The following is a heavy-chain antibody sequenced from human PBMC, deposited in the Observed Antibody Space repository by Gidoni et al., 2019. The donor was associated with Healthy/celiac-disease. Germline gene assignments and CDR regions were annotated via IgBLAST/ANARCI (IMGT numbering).Heavy chain of an antibody. CDR1: GFTFSSYG. V-gene: IGHV3-30*18. D-gene: IGHD3-22*01. CDR3: AKELESGSGYPFDY. CDR2: IAYDGSNK. Sequence: QVQLVESGGGVVQPGRSLRLSCAASGFTFSSYGMHWVRQDPGKGLEWVEVIAYDGSNKYYADSVKGRFTISRDNSKNTLYMKMNSLRAEDKAVYYCAKELESGSGYPFDYWGQGTLVTVSS. J-gene: IGHJ4*02.